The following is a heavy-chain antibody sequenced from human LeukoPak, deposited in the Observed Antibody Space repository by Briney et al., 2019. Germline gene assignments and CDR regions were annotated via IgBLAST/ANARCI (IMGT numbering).Heavy chain of an antibody. V-gene: IGHV3-74*01. Sequence: GGSLRLSCAASGFTFSSYGMHWVRQAPGKGLVWVSRINTDGSSTSYADSVKGRFTISRDNAKNTLYLQMNSLRAEDTAVYYCARGDVDYYYYYMDVWGKGTTVTVSS. CDR3: ARGDVDYYYYYMDV. J-gene: IGHJ6*03. CDR1: GFTFSSYG. CDR2: INTDGSST.